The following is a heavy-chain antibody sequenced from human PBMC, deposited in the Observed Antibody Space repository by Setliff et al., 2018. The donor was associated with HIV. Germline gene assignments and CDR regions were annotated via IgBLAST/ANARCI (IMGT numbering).Heavy chain of an antibody. CDR1: GESFSGFY. Sequence: PSETLSLTCAVYGESFSGFYWNWIRQPPGKGLEWIGEIHPSGSTRYSPSLDRRVTISRDTSKRQVFLKVTFVDAADTAVYFCARGFKNEYEFSGYMDVWGNGTMVTVSS. V-gene: IGHV4-34*01. J-gene: IGHJ6*03. CDR3: ARGFKNEYEFSGYMDV. CDR2: IHPSGST. D-gene: IGHD2-15*01.